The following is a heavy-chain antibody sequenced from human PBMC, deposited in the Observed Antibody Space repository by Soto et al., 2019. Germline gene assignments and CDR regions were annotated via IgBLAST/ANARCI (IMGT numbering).Heavy chain of an antibody. CDR2: ISGSGGTT. D-gene: IGHD2-2*01. CDR3: AKVGPDVVVPAPLRFFDY. J-gene: IGHJ4*02. Sequence: ESGGGLVQRGGSLRLSCAVSGFTFSSYAMNWVRQTPGKGLEWVSTISGSGGTTYYADSVKGRFTISRDNSKNTLYLQMNSLRAEDTAVYYCAKVGPDVVVPAPLRFFDYWGQGSLVTVSS. CDR1: GFTFSSYA. V-gene: IGHV3-23*01.